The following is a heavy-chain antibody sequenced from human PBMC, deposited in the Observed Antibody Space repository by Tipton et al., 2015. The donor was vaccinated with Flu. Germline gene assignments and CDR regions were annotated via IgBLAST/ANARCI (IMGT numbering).Heavy chain of an antibody. CDR3: AREGFDSSGYRAGGAFDI. CDR2: IYTSGST. D-gene: IGHD3-22*01. Sequence: LSLTCTVSGGSISSGSYYWSWIRQPAGKGLEWIGRIYTSGSTNYNPSLKSRVTISVDTSKNQFSLKLSSVTAADTAVYYCAREGFDSSGYRAGGAFDIWGQGTMVTVSS. CDR1: GGSISSGSYY. V-gene: IGHV4-61*02. J-gene: IGHJ3*02.